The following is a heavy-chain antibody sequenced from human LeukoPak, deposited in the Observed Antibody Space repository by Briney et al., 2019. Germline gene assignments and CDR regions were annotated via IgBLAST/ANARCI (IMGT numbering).Heavy chain of an antibody. CDR3: ARGFYYDSSGYYYYFDY. D-gene: IGHD3-22*01. CDR1: GGTFISYA. J-gene: IGHJ4*02. Sequence: SVKVSCKASGGTFISYAISWVRQAPGQGLEWMGGIIPIFGTANYAQKFQGRVTITADESTSTAYMELSSLRSEDTAVYYCARGFYYDSSGYYYYFDYWGQGTLVTVSS. V-gene: IGHV1-69*13. CDR2: IIPIFGTA.